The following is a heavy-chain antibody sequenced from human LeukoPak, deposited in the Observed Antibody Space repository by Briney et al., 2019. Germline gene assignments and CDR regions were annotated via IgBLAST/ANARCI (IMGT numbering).Heavy chain of an antibody. CDR1: GGSISSYY. V-gene: IGHV4-59*01. D-gene: IGHD1-26*01. J-gene: IGHJ5*02. Sequence: PSETLSLTCTVSGGSISSYYWSWIRQPLGKGLEWIGYIYYSGSTNYNPSLKSRVTISVDTFKNQFSLKLSSVTAADTAVYYCARSYSGSYLNWFDPWGQGTLVTVSS. CDR3: ARSYSGSYLNWFDP. CDR2: IYYSGST.